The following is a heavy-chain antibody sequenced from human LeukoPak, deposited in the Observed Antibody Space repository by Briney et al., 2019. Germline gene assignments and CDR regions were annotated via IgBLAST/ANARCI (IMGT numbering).Heavy chain of an antibody. Sequence: GESLKISCKGSGYSSTSYWIGWVRQMPGKGLEWMGIIYPGDSDTRYSPSFQGQVTISADKSISTAYLQWSSLKASDTAMYYCARGTYPLGIVVVIWDAFDIWGQGTMVTVSS. CDR1: GYSSTSYW. J-gene: IGHJ3*02. CDR3: ARGTYPLGIVVVIWDAFDI. CDR2: IYPGDSDT. D-gene: IGHD3-22*01. V-gene: IGHV5-51*01.